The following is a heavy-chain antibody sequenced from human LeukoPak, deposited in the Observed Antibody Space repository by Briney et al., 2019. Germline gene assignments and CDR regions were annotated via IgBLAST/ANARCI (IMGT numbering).Heavy chain of an antibody. CDR2: MNPNSGNT. Sequence: GASVKVSCKASVYTFTSYDINWVRQATGQGLEWMGWMNPNSGNTGYAQKFQGRVTMTRDTSISTAYMELSSLRSEDTAVYYCARSAGHCSGGSCPPLRAFDPWGQGILVTVSS. CDR1: VYTFTSYD. CDR3: ARSAGHCSGGSCPPLRAFDP. V-gene: IGHV1-8*01. J-gene: IGHJ5*02. D-gene: IGHD2-15*01.